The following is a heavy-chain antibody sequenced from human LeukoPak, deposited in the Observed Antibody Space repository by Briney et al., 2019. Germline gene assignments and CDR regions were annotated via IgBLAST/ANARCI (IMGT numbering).Heavy chain of an antibody. CDR3: ATLGRSDYYGSGSHYPRWYYFDY. V-gene: IGHV1-24*01. Sequence: GASVKVSCKASGGTFSSYAISWVRQAPGQGLEWMGGFDPEDGETIYAQKFQGRVTKTEDTSTDTAYMELSSLRSEDTAVYYCATLGRSDYYGSGSHYPRWYYFDYWGQGTLVTVSS. D-gene: IGHD3-10*01. CDR2: FDPEDGET. J-gene: IGHJ4*02. CDR1: GGTFSSYA.